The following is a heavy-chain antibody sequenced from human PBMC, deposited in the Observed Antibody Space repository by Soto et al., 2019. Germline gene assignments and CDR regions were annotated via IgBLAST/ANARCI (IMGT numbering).Heavy chain of an antibody. D-gene: IGHD2-8*02. CDR2: INHSGST. CDR3: ARDKITGLFDY. J-gene: IGHJ4*02. Sequence: SETLSLTCAVYGGSFSGYYWTWIRQPPGTGLEWIGEINHSGSTNYNPSLKIRVTISVDTSKNQFSLKLTSVTAADTSVYYCARDKITGLFDYCGQGTLVTVSS. V-gene: IGHV4-34*01. CDR1: GGSFSGYY.